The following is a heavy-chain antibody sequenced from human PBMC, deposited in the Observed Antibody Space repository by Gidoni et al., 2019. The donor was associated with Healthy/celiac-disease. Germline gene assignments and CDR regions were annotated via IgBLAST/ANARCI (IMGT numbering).Heavy chain of an antibody. CDR1: GGTFSSYA. D-gene: IGHD4-17*01. CDR3: ASATDYGGNPLSWFDP. Sequence: QVQLVQSGAEVKKPGSSVKVSCKASGGTFSSYAISWVRQAPGQGLEWMGGIIPIFGTANYAQKFQGRVTITADESTSTAYMELSSLRSEDTAVYYCASATDYGGNPLSWFDPWGQGTLVTVSS. CDR2: IIPIFGTA. J-gene: IGHJ5*02. V-gene: IGHV1-69*01.